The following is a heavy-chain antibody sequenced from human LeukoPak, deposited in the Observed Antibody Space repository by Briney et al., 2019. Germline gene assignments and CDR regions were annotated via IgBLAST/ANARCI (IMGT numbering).Heavy chain of an antibody. D-gene: IGHD3-22*01. CDR2: ISSNGGST. CDR3: ARDTYYYDSSGYYQEYYVDY. Sequence: SGGSLRLSRAASGFTFSSYAMHWVRQAPGKGLEYVSAISSNGGSTYYANSVKGRFTISRDNSKNTLYLQMGSLRAEDMAVYYCARDTYYYDSSGYYQEYYVDYWGQGTLVTVSS. V-gene: IGHV3-64*01. CDR1: GFTFSSYA. J-gene: IGHJ4*02.